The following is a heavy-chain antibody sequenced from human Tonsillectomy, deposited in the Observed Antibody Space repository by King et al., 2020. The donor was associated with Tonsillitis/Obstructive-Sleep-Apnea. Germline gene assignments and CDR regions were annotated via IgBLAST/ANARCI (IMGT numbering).Heavy chain of an antibody. Sequence: VQLVESGGGVVQPGRSLRLSCAASGFTFSSYAMHWVRQAPGKGLEWVAVISYAGSNKYYADSVKGRFTISRDNSKNTLYLQMNSLRAEDTAVYYCARDGLEWGDYYYSYMDVWGKGTTVTVSS. CDR3: ARDGLEWGDYYYSYMDV. CDR2: ISYAGSNK. J-gene: IGHJ6*03. CDR1: GFTFSSYA. D-gene: IGHD3-3*01. V-gene: IGHV3-30*04.